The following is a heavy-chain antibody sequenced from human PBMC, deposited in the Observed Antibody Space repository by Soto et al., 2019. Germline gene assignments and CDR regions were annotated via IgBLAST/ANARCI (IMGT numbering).Heavy chain of an antibody. CDR3: ARGLFYLFVDHRDLHSFPAQRSSDL. CDR2: INHSGST. J-gene: IGHJ2*01. Sequence: PSETLSLTCAVYGGSFSGYYWSWIRQPPGKGLEWIGEINHSGSTNYNPSLKSRVTISVDTSKNQFSLKLSSVTAADTAVYYCARGLFYLFVDHRDLHSFPAQRSSDL. D-gene: IGHD3-3*01. CDR1: GGSFSGYY. V-gene: IGHV4-34*01.